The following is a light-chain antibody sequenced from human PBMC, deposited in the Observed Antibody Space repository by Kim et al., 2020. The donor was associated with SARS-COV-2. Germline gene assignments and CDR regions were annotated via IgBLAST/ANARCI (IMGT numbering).Light chain of an antibody. CDR1: QSISSN. J-gene: IGKJ1*01. V-gene: IGKV3-15*01. CDR3: QQYDDGWT. Sequence: EIVMTQSPATLSVSPGERATLSCRASQSISSNLAWYQQRPGQAPRVLIFGASTRATGIPARFSGSGSGTEFTLTISSLQSEDFTIYYCQQYDDGWTFGQGTKVDIK. CDR2: GAS.